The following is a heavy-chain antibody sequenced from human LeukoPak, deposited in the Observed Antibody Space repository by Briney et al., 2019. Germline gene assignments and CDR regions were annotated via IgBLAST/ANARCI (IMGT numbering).Heavy chain of an antibody. CDR3: AKDVGDVSSGWSYPQEN. Sequence: GGSLRLSCEASGFTFSSYDMHWVRQAPGKGLEWVAFLQYDGNNKYYADSVKGRFTISRDNSKNTLYLQMNSLRAEDTAVYYCAKDVGDVSSGWSYPQENWGQGTLVTVSS. CDR2: LQYDGNNK. CDR1: GFTFSSYD. J-gene: IGHJ4*02. D-gene: IGHD6-19*01. V-gene: IGHV3-30*02.